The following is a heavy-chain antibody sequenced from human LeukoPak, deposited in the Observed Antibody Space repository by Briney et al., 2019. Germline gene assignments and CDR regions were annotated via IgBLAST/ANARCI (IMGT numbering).Heavy chain of an antibody. CDR3: AAEIYGGNTDCCTFDF. CDR2: IVVGGGNT. J-gene: IGHJ3*01. D-gene: IGHD4-23*01. Sequence: VASVKVSCKASGFTFTRSAIQWVRQARGQGLEWMGWIVVGGGNTNYAQRFQDRVTITRDMSTDTAYMGLSSLRSEDTAVYYCAAEIYGGNTDCCTFDFWGPGTPVTVSS. CDR1: GFTFTRSA. V-gene: IGHV1-58*02.